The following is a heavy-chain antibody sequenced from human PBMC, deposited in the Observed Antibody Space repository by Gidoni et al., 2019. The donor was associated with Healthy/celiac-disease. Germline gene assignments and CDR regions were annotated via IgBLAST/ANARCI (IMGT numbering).Heavy chain of an antibody. Sequence: QVQLVESGGGVVQPGRSLSLSCAASGFTFSSYSMHWVRQAPGKGLEWVAVISYDGSNKYYADSVKGRFTISRDNSKNTLYLQMNSLRAEDTAVYYCVTGYSYGHNWYFDLWGRGTLVTVSS. CDR3: VTGYSYGHNWYFDL. D-gene: IGHD5-18*01. J-gene: IGHJ2*01. CDR2: ISYDGSNK. V-gene: IGHV3-30*03. CDR1: GFTFSSYS.